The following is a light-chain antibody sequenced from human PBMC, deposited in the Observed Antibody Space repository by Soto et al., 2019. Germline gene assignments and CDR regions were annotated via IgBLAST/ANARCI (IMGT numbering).Light chain of an antibody. CDR2: AAS. V-gene: IGKV1-27*01. J-gene: IGKJ2*01. CDR1: RDISSS. Sequence: DVQMTQSPSSLSASVGDRVTITCRASRDISSSLAWYQQKPGKVPKLLIYAASTLHAGVQSRFSGSGSGTFFALTINSLQPEDVATYYCQKYNSAPNPLGRGTRLEIK. CDR3: QKYNSAPNP.